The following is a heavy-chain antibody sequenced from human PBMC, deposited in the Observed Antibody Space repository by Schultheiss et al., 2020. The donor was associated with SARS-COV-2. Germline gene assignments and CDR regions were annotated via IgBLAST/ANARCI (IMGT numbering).Heavy chain of an antibody. CDR2: ISYDGSNK. CDR1: GFTFSSYA. J-gene: IGHJ6*02. CDR3: ARALQPQWLVQAYYYYYGMDV. D-gene: IGHD6-19*01. V-gene: IGHV3-30*01. Sequence: GESLKISCAASGFTFSSYAMHWVRQAPGKGLEWVAVISYDGSNKYYADSVKGRFTISRDNSKNTLYLQMNSLRAEDTAVYYCARALQPQWLVQAYYYYYGMDVWGQGTTVTVSS.